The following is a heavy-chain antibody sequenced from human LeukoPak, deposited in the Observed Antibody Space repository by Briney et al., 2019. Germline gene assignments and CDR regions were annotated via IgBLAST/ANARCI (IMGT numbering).Heavy chain of an antibody. CDR1: GYTFTSDD. D-gene: IGHD2-15*01. CDR2: MNPNSGNT. V-gene: IGHV1-8*01. CDR3: ARGVGYCSGGSCYYTTVYNWFDP. Sequence: ASVKVSCKXSGYTFTSDDINWVRQATGQGLEWMGRMNPNSGNTGYAQKFQGRVTMTRNTSISTAYMELSSLRSEDTAVYYCARGVGYCSGGSCYYTTVYNWFDPWGQGTLVTVSS. J-gene: IGHJ5*02.